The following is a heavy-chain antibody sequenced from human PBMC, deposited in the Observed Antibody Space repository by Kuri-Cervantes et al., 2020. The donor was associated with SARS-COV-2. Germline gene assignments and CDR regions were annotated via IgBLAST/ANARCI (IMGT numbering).Heavy chain of an antibody. D-gene: IGHD3-10*01. CDR2: IYYSGST. V-gene: IGHV4-39*07. CDR3: ARARQSGGLDV. J-gene: IGHJ6*02. Sequence: SETLSLTCTVSGGSISSSSYYWGWIRQPPGKGLEWIGSIYYSGSTYYNPSLKSRVTISVDTSKNQFSLKVTSVTAADTAVYYCARARQSGGLDVWGQGTTVTVSS. CDR1: GGSISSSSYY.